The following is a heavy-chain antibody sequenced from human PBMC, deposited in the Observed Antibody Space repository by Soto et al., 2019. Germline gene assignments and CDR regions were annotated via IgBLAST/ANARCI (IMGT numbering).Heavy chain of an antibody. V-gene: IGHV4-59*01. Sequence: TLSLTCTVSGGSIGSYYWSWIRQPPGKGLEWIGYIYYSGSTNYNPSLKSRVTISVDTSKNQFSLKLSSVTAADTAVYYCARDRYYDSSGYYYEASGFDPWGQGTLVTVSS. CDR2: IYYSGST. CDR3: ARDRYYDSSGYYYEASGFDP. D-gene: IGHD3-22*01. J-gene: IGHJ5*02. CDR1: GGSIGSYY.